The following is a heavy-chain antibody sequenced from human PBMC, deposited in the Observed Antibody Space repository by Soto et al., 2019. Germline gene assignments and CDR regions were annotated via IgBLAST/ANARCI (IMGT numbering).Heavy chain of an antibody. J-gene: IGHJ4*02. D-gene: IGHD3-10*01. CDR2: ISGSGDIT. CDR3: AKDDNASGSSYSVRDFGFDY. CDR1: GFPFTHYP. Sequence: EVQLLESGGGLVQPGGSLRLSCTASGFPFTHYPMNWVRQAPGKGLEWVSAISGSGDITYDADYVKGRFAISRDNSKNTLSLRMNSLRAEDTAVYYCAKDDNASGSSYSVRDFGFDYWGQGTMVTVSS. V-gene: IGHV3-23*01.